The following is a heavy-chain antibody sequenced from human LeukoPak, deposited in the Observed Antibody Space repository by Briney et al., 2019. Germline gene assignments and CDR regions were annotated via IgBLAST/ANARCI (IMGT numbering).Heavy chain of an antibody. CDR3: ARDTANTAMVNYYYYGMDV. J-gene: IGHJ6*02. V-gene: IGHV1-69*13. CDR2: IIPIFGTA. CDR1: GGTFSSYA. D-gene: IGHD5-18*01. Sequence: ASVKVSCKASGGTFSSYAISWVRQAPGQGLEWMGGIIPIFGTANYAQKFQGRVTITADESTSTAYMELSSLRSEDTAVYYCARDTANTAMVNYYYYGMDVWGQGTTVTVSS.